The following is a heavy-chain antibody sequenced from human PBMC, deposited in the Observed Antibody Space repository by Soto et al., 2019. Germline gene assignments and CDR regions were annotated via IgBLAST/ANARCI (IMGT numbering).Heavy chain of an antibody. V-gene: IGHV3-30*18. CDR2: ISYDGSNK. CDR3: AEGYSSSWYFFDY. Sequence: QVQLVESGGGVVQPGRSLRLSCAASGFTFSSYGMHWVRQAPGKGLEWVAVISYDGSNKYYADSVKGRFTISRDNSKNTLYLQMNSLRAEDTAVYYCAEGYSSSWYFFDYWGQGTLVTVSS. CDR1: GFTFSSYG. J-gene: IGHJ4*02. D-gene: IGHD6-13*01.